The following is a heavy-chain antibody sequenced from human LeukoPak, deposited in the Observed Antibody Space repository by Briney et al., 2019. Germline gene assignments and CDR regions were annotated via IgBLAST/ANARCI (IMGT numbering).Heavy chain of an antibody. CDR2: IYYSGST. D-gene: IGHD4-17*01. Sequence: SETLSLTCTVSGGSIRSYYWSWIRQPPGKGLEWIGYIYYSGSTNYNPSLKSRVSVSVDTSKNQFSLKLSSVTAADTAVYYCARTGSTVTMLYPFDHWGQGTLVTVSS. V-gene: IGHV4-59*01. CDR1: GGSIRSYY. CDR3: ARTGSTVTMLYPFDH. J-gene: IGHJ4*02.